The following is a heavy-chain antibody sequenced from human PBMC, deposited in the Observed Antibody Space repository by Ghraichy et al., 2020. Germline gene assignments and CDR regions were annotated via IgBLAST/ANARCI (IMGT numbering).Heavy chain of an antibody. V-gene: IGHV4-34*01. Sequence: ESLNISCAVYGGSFNGYYWSWIRQPPGKGLEWIGEINHSGRTNYNPSLKSRVTISVDTSKNQFSLKLRSVTAADTAVYYCARLCIAATGTIKYYYFAMDVWGQGTTVTVSS. CDR2: INHSGRT. D-gene: IGHD6-13*01. CDR1: GGSFNGYY. CDR3: ARLCIAATGTIKYYYFAMDV. J-gene: IGHJ6*02.